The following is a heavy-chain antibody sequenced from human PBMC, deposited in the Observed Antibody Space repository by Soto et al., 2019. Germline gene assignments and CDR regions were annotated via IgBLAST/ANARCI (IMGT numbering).Heavy chain of an antibody. J-gene: IGHJ4*02. Sequence: QVQLQESGPGLVKPSETLSLTCTVSGGSISSYYWSWIRQPPGKGLEWIGYIYYSGSTNYNPSLKSRLTISVDTSKNQSSLKRSSVTAADTAVYYWARERGTVGDFDYWGQGTLVTVSS. CDR3: ARERGTVGDFDY. D-gene: IGHD3-16*01. CDR2: IYYSGST. CDR1: GGSISSYY. V-gene: IGHV4-59*01.